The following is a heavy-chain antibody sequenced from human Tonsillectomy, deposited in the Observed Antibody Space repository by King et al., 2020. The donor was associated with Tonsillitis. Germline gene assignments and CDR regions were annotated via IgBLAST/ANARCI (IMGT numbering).Heavy chain of an antibody. CDR3: ARALHDYSNSDGGWDY. Sequence: VQLVESGAEVKKPGASVKISCKASGYTFIGYYMYWVRQAPGQGLEWMGWINPNSGGTNYAQKFQGRVTMTRDTSISTAYMELSRLRSDDTAVYYCARALHDYSNSDGGWDYWGQGTLVTVSS. J-gene: IGHJ4*02. CDR1: GYTFIGYY. V-gene: IGHV1-2*02. D-gene: IGHD4-11*01. CDR2: INPNSGGT.